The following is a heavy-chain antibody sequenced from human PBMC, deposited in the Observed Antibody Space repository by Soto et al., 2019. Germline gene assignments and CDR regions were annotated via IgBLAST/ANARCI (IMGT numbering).Heavy chain of an antibody. V-gene: IGHV3-23*01. D-gene: IGHD2-21*02. CDR3: AKDPNCGGDCYSDY. CDR1: GFTFSSYA. Sequence: EVQLLESGGGLVQPGGSLRLSCAASGFTFSSYAMSWVRQAPGKGLEWVSAISGSGGSTYYADSVKGRFTISRDNSKNTLYLQMNRLRAEDTAVYYCAKDPNCGGDCYSDYWGQGTLVTVSS. CDR2: ISGSGGST. J-gene: IGHJ4*02.